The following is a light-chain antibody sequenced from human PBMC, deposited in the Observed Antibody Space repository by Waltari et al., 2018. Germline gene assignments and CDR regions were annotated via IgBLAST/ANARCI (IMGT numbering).Light chain of an antibody. J-gene: IGLJ1*01. CDR3: CSYAVSAIYV. CDR2: EGS. V-gene: IGLV2-23*01. CDR1: SRHVGSYNH. Sequence: QPALTQPASVSGSPGQTITSPCSGTSRHVGSYNHVFWYQQPPAKAPKLMIYEGSNRPSGISNRFSGSKSGNTASLTISGLQAEDEADYYCCSYAVSAIYVCGTGTKVTVL.